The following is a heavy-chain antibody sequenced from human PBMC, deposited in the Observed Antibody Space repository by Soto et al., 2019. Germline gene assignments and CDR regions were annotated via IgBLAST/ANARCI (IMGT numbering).Heavy chain of an antibody. CDR3: ARAPIVGAFYYLDY. CDR2: IYYSGST. D-gene: IGHD1-26*01. CDR1: GGSISNYY. Sequence: QVQLQESGPGLVKPSETLSLTCTVSGGSISNYYWSWIRQPPGKGLEWIGYIYYSGSTNYTPSLKSRVTILVDTSKNALSLKLSSGTAADTAVYYCARAPIVGAFYYLDYWGQGTLVTVSS. J-gene: IGHJ4*02. V-gene: IGHV4-59*01.